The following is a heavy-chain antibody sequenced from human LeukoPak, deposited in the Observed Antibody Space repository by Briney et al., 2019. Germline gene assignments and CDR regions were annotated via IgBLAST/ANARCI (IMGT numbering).Heavy chain of an antibody. V-gene: IGHV3-23*01. CDR3: ARDLNTGFSYYYYGMDV. J-gene: IGHJ6*02. CDR2: ISVSGGST. D-gene: IGHD1-14*01. CDR1: GFTFSSYA. Sequence: GGSLRLSCAASGFTFSSYAMSWVRQAPGKGLEWVSAISVSGGSTYYADSVKGRFTISRDNSKNTLYLQMNSLRAEDTAVYYCARDLNTGFSYYYYGMDVWGQGTTVTVSS.